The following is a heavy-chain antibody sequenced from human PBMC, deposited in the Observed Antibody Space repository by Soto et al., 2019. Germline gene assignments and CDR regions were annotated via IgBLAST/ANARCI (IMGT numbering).Heavy chain of an antibody. Sequence: QPGGSLRLSCTASGFTFGDYAMSWVRQAPGKGLEWVGFIRSKAYGGTTEYAASVKGRFTISRDDSKSIAYLQMNSLKTEDTAVYYCTRDRSSITMKTASRAFDIWGQGTMVTVSS. D-gene: IGHD3-22*01. CDR2: IRSKAYGGTT. CDR3: TRDRSSITMKTASRAFDI. V-gene: IGHV3-49*04. CDR1: GFTFGDYA. J-gene: IGHJ3*02.